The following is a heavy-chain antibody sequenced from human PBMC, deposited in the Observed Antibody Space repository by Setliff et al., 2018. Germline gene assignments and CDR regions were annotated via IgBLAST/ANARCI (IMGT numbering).Heavy chain of an antibody. CDR3: ARRTEYYNFWSGYYDY. Sequence: SETLSLTCTVSGGSIGRGSRYWSWIRQPAGKGLEWIGRIFPSGSTNYNPSLKSRVTISVDTSKNQFSLRLSSVTAADTAVYYCARRTEYYNFWSGYYDYWGQGTLVTVSS. CDR1: GGSIGRGSRY. V-gene: IGHV4-61*02. CDR2: IFPSGST. J-gene: IGHJ4*02. D-gene: IGHD3-3*01.